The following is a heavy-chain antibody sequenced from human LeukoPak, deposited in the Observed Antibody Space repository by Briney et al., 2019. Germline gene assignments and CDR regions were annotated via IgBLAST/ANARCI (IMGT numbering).Heavy chain of an antibody. Sequence: ASVKVSCKTSGYTFTSYGIGWVRQAPGQGLEWMGWISAYNGITNYAQKLQGRVTMTTDTSTSTAYMELRSLRSDDTAVYYCAREIYGGNERPYYGMDVWGQGTTVTVSS. V-gene: IGHV1-18*01. D-gene: IGHD4-23*01. CDR3: AREIYGGNERPYYGMDV. CDR1: GYTFTSYG. J-gene: IGHJ6*02. CDR2: ISAYNGIT.